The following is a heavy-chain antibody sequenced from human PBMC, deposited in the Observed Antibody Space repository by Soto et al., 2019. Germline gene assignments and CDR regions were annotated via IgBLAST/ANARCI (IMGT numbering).Heavy chain of an antibody. CDR2: IKSKTDGGTT. D-gene: IGHD3-9*01. J-gene: IGHJ5*02. CDR3: TSCTYYDILTGYQTDTWFDP. CDR1: GFTFSNAW. Sequence: PVGSLRLSCAASGFTFSNAWMCWVRQAPGKGLEWVGRIKSKTDGGTTDYAAPVKGRFTISRDDSKNTLYLQMNSLKTEDTAVYYCTSCTYYDILTGYQTDTWFDPWGQGTLVTVSS. V-gene: IGHV3-15*01.